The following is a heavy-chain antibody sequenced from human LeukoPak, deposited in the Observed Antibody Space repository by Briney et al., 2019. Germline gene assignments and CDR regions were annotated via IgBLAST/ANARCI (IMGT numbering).Heavy chain of an antibody. CDR2: ISGKGDST. CDR1: GFTCRRYV. V-gene: IGHV3-64D*06. CDR3: VKGIAAADDY. Sequence: GGSLRLSCSAPGFTCRRYVVHGVRQAPGKGGDYVSAISGKGDSTNYADSVKGRFTIYRDNSKNTLYLQMSSLRAEDTAVYYCVKGIAAADDYWGQGTLVTVSS. D-gene: IGHD6-13*01. J-gene: IGHJ4*02.